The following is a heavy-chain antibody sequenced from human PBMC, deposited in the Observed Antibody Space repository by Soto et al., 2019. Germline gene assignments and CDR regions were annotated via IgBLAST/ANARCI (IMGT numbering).Heavy chain of an antibody. CDR1: GLTFSSYD. D-gene: IGHD5-18*01. CDR2: IWYDGSNK. Sequence: QVQLVESGGGVVQPGRSLRLSCAASGLTFSSYDMHWVRQAPGKGLEWVAVIWYDGSNKYYADSVKGRFTISRDNSKNTLYQQMNSLRAEDTAVYYCARDTSRDGYSKGYFDPWGRGTLVTVSP. J-gene: IGHJ2*01. CDR3: ARDTSRDGYSKGYFDP. V-gene: IGHV3-33*01.